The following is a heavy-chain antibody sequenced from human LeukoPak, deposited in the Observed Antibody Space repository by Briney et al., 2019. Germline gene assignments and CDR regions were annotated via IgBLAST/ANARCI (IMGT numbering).Heavy chain of an antibody. J-gene: IGHJ4*02. Sequence: SETLSLTCTVSGGSISSSSYYWGWIRQPPGKGLEWIGSIYYSGSTYYNPSLKSRVTLSVDTSKNQFSLKLSSVTAADTAVYYCVESRGSRDYWGQGTLVTVSS. CDR3: VESRGSRDY. CDR2: IYYSGST. V-gene: IGHV4-39*01. CDR1: GGSISSSSYY. D-gene: IGHD3-16*01.